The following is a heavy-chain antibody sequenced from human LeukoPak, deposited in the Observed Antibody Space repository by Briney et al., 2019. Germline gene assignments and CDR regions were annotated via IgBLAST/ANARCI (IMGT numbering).Heavy chain of an antibody. J-gene: IGHJ4*02. CDR2: ISSSSSTI. CDR1: GFTFSSYR. CDR3: ARISTAHGEGYYFDY. V-gene: IGHV3-48*04. Sequence: GGSLRLSCAASGFTFSSYRMNWVRQAPGKGLEWVSYISSSSSTIYYADSVKGRFTISRDNAKNSLYLQMNSLRAEDTAVYYCARISTAHGEGYYFDYWGQGTLVTVSS. D-gene: IGHD4-17*01.